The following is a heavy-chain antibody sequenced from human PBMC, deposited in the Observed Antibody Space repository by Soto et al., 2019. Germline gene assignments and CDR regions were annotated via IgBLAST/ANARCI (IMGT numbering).Heavy chain of an antibody. CDR3: ARGWAEGYCSSTSCYGWFDP. J-gene: IGHJ5*02. V-gene: IGHV1-69*06. CDR1: GGTFSSYA. Sequence: GASVKVSCKASGGTFSSYAISWVRQAPGQGLEWMGGIIPIFGTANYAQKFQGRVTITADKSTSTAYMELSSLRSEDTAVYYCARGWAEGYCSSTSCYGWFDPWGQGTLVTVSS. D-gene: IGHD2-2*01. CDR2: IIPIFGTA.